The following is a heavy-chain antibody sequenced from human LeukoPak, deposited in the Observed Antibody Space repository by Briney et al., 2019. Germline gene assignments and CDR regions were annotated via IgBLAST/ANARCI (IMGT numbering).Heavy chain of an antibody. CDR1: GGSISSYY. Sequence: ASETLSLTCTVSGGSISSYYWSWIRQPPGKGLEWIGYIYYSGSTNYNPSLKSRVTISVDTSKNQFSLKLSSVTAADTAVYYCARVLGGAGTSYFDYWGQGTLVTVSS. CDR2: IYYSGST. D-gene: IGHD6-19*01. V-gene: IGHV4-59*01. J-gene: IGHJ4*02. CDR3: ARVLGGAGTSYFDY.